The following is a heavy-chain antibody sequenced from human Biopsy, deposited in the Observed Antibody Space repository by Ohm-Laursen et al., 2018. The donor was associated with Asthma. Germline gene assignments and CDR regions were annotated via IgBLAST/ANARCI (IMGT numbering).Heavy chain of an antibody. V-gene: IGHV3-33*01. CDR1: GFTFSKYG. J-gene: IGHJ4*02. Sequence: SLRLSCAASGFTFSKYGMHWVRQAPGKGLEWVALIWNDGNKNYYADSVKGRFTISRDNSKNTLYLQMNSLRAEDTAVYYCARKARHGDYDFDYWGQGTLVTVSS. D-gene: IGHD4-17*01. CDR3: ARKARHGDYDFDY. CDR2: IWNDGNKN.